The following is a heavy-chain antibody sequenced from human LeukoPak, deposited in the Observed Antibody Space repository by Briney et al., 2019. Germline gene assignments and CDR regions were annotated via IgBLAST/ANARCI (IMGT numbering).Heavy chain of an antibody. CDR2: VKSDGTAT. Sequence: GGSLRLSCAASGFTFSSHLMRWVRQAQGTGLVWVSSVKSDGTATNYADSVKGRFTISRDNAKNTLYLQMNSLRVEDTAVYYCVRKFATGDWGQGTLVTVSS. CDR3: VRKFATGD. D-gene: IGHD1-14*01. CDR1: GFTFSSHL. J-gene: IGHJ4*02. V-gene: IGHV3-74*01.